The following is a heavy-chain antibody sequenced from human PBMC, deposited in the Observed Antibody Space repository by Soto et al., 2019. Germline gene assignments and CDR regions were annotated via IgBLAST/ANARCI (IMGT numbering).Heavy chain of an antibody. CDR2: INAGNGNT. D-gene: IGHD7-27*01. J-gene: IGHJ4*02. V-gene: IGHV1-3*01. Sequence: QVQLVQSGAEVKKPGASVKVSCKASGYTFTSYAMHWVRQAPGQRLEWMGWINAGNGNTKYSQKFQGRVTITRDTSASTAYMELSSLRSEDTAVYYCARVRGLTGGSPWDYWGQGTLVTVSS. CDR3: ARVRGLTGGSPWDY. CDR1: GYTFTSYA.